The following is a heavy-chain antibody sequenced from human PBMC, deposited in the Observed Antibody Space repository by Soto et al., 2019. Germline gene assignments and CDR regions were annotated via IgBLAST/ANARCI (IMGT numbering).Heavy chain of an antibody. D-gene: IGHD3-10*01. CDR2: INDSGTA. V-gene: IGHV4-34*01. J-gene: IGHJ6*03. CDR1: GASSGTYY. CDR3: AGLRGFYYYVDV. Sequence: QVQLQQWGAGLLKPSETLSLTCAVHGASSGTYYWTWIRQPPGKGLEWIGEINDSGTANHSPSLKSRVIISVDTSKNQFSLRLNSVTAAGTAVYYCAGLRGFYYYVDVWGKGTGVTVSS.